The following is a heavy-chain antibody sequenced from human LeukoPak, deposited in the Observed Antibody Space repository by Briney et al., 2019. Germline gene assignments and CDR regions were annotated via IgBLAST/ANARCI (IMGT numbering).Heavy chain of an antibody. Sequence: ASVKVSCKASGYTFSSYDINWVRQATGQGLEWMGWMNPNSGNTGYAQKFQGRVTMTRNTSINTAYMELSSLRSEDTAVYYCAKDIGGRRWPDSKDYYYMDVWGKGTTVTISS. CDR2: MNPNSGNT. V-gene: IGHV1-8*02. CDR1: GYTFSSYD. J-gene: IGHJ6*03. CDR3: AKDIGGRRWPDSKDYYYMDV. D-gene: IGHD3-22*01.